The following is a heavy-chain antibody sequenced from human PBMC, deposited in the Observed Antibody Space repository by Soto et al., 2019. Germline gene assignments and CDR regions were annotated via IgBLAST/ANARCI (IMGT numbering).Heavy chain of an antibody. J-gene: IGHJ4*02. D-gene: IGHD2-2*01. CDR3: ARGVWCSSTSCYEGLGSDFDY. CDR1: GYTFTSYA. V-gene: IGHV1-3*01. CDR2: INAGNGNT. Sequence: ASVKVSCKASGYTFTSYAMHCVRQAPGQRLEWMGWINAGNGNTKYSQKFQGRVTITRDTSASTAYMELSSLRSEDTAVYYRARGVWCSSTSCYEGLGSDFDYWGQGTLVTVSS.